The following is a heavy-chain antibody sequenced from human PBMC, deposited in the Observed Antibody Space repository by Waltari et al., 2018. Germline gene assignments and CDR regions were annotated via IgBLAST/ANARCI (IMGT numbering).Heavy chain of an antibody. CDR1: GYAFTGYY. J-gene: IGHJ4*02. CDR2: IKPNSGGT. Sequence: QLQLVQSGAEVTKPGPSVKVSCQASGYAFTGYYMNCLRQAHGQGLAWMGRIKPNSGGTNNEKKFQGRVTMTRETTISTAYMEMSRLRSDDTAVYYCARETPGYVPFDYWGQGTLVTVSS. D-gene: IGHD5-12*01. V-gene: IGHV1-2*06. CDR3: ARETPGYVPFDY.